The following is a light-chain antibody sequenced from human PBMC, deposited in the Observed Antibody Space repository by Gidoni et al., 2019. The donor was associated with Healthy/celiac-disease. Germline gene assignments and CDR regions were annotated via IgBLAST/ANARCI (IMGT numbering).Light chain of an antibody. J-gene: IGKJ2*01. CDR3: QQYGSSGTYT. CDR2: GAS. V-gene: IGKV3-20*01. CDR1: QSVSSSY. Sequence: EIVLTQSPGTLSLSPGERATLSCRASQSVSSSYLAWYQKKPGQAPRLLICGASSRATGIPDRFSGSGSGTDFTLTISRLEHEYFAVYYCQQYGSSGTYTFGQXTKLEIK.